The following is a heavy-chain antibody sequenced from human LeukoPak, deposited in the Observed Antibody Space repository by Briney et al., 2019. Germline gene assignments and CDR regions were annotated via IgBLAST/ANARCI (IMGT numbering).Heavy chain of an antibody. Sequence: GASVKVSCKVYGYTLTELSMHWVRQAPGKGLEWMGGFDPEDGETIYAQKFQGRVIMTEDKSTDTAYMELSSLRSEDTAVYYCARTPPRGLIDYWGQGTLVTVSS. CDR1: GYTLTELS. V-gene: IGHV1-24*01. CDR3: ARTPPRGLIDY. J-gene: IGHJ4*02. CDR2: FDPEDGET. D-gene: IGHD1-1*01.